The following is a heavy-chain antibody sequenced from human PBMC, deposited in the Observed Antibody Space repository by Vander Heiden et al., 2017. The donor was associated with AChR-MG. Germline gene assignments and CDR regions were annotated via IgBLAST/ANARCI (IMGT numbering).Heavy chain of an antibody. J-gene: IGHJ6*02. CDR3: ARHGVMTGSMIVVVNGGYGMDV. CDR1: GGSISSSSYY. CDR2: IYYSGST. D-gene: IGHD3-22*01. Sequence: QLQLQESGPGLVKPSETLSLTCTVSGGSISSSSYYWGWIRQPPGKGLEWIGRIYYSGSTYYNPSLKSRVTISVDTSKNQFSLKLSSVTAADTAVYYCARHGVMTGSMIVVVNGGYGMDVWGQGTTVTVSS. V-gene: IGHV4-39*01.